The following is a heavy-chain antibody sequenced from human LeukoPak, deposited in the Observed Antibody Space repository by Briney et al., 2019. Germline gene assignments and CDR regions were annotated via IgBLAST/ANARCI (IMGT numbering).Heavy chain of an antibody. J-gene: IGHJ5*02. CDR2: TYYRSKWYN. D-gene: IGHD1-26*01. CDR3: VMVGASDNPTAFDP. V-gene: IGHV6-1*01. Sequence: SQTLSLTCAISGDSVSSNSAAWNWIRQSPSRGLEWLGRTYYRSKWYNDYAVSVKSRITINPDTSKNQFSLQLNSVTPEDTAVYYCVMVGASDNPTAFDPWGQGTLVTVSS. CDR1: GDSVSSNSAA.